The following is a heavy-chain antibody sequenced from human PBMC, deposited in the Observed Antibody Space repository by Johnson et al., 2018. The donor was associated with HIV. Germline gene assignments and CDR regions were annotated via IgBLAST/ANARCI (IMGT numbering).Heavy chain of an antibody. CDR1: GFTFSSYA. Sequence: QMQLVESGGGVVQPGRSLRLSCAASGFTFSSYAMHWVRQAPGKGLEWVAVISYDGSNKYYADSVQGRFTISRDNSKNTLYLQMNSLRAEDTAVYYCARGALQRGSWYGRDAFDIWGQGTMVTVSS. CDR3: ARGALQRGSWYGRDAFDI. J-gene: IGHJ3*02. V-gene: IGHV3-30-3*01. D-gene: IGHD6-13*01. CDR2: ISYDGSNK.